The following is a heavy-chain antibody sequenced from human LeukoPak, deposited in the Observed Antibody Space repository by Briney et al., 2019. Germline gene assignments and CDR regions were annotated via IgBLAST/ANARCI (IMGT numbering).Heavy chain of an antibody. CDR2: VRNDASDT. J-gene: IGHJ6*02. CDR1: GLTFTSHG. CDR3: ARGPLTKTDYYYGMDV. V-gene: IGHV3-33*01. D-gene: IGHD3-9*01. Sequence: PGTSLRLSCTTSGLTFTSHGFHWLRQVVGKRLGWVAFVRNDASDTYHANSVKGRFTISRDISKNTLYLQMNSLRADDTAVYYCARGPLTKTDYYYGMDVWGQGTTVTVSS.